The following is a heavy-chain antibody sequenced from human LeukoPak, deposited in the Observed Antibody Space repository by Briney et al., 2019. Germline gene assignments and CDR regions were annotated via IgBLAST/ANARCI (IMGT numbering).Heavy chain of an antibody. CDR3: ARRALYSYGSPFDY. D-gene: IGHD5-18*01. CDR2: IYYSGST. J-gene: IGHJ4*02. V-gene: IGHV4-59*08. Sequence: SETLSLTCTVSGGSISSYYWSWIRQPPGKGLEWIGYIYYSGSTNYNPSLKSRVTISVDTSKNQFSLKLSPVTAADTAVYYCARRALYSYGSPFDYWGQGTLVTVSS. CDR1: GGSISSYY.